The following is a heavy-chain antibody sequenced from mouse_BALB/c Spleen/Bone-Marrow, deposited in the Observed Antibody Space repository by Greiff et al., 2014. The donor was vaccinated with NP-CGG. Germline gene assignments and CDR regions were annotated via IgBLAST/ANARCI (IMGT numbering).Heavy chain of an antibody. D-gene: IGHD1-1*01. CDR3: ARRGFITTVVEGYFDY. CDR2: IDPYYGGT. J-gene: IGHJ2*01. CDR1: GYSFTGYN. V-gene: IGHV1-39*01. Sequence: EVQLQQSGPELEKPGASVKISCKASGYSFTGYNMNWVKQSNGKSLEWIGNIDPYYGGTSYNQNFKGKATLTVDKSSSTAYMQLKSLTSEDSAVYYCARRGFITTVVEGYFDYWGQGTTLTVSS.